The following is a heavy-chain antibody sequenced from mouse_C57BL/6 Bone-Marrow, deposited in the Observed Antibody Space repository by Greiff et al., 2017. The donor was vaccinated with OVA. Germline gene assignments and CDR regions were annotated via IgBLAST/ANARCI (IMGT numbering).Heavy chain of an antibody. CDR1: GFTFSSYA. V-gene: IGHV5-4*01. CDR2: ISDGGSYT. D-gene: IGHD2-5*01. Sequence: EVMLVESGGGLVKPGGSLKLSCAASGFTFSSYAMSWVRQTPEKRLEWVATISDGGSYTYYPDNVKGRFTISRDNAKNNLYLLMSHLKSEDTAMYYCARDRGYSNYLYYFDYWGQGTTLTVSS. CDR3: ARDRGYSNYLYYFDY. J-gene: IGHJ2*01.